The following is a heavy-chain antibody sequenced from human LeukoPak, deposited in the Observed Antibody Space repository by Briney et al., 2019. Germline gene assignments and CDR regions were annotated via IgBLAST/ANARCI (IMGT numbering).Heavy chain of an antibody. V-gene: IGHV4-38-2*02. CDR1: GYSISSCYY. D-gene: IGHD2-8*02. CDR3: ARDTGPPFDP. Sequence: SETLSLTCTVSGYSISSCYYWGWIRQPPGKGLEWIGSIYHSGSTYYNPSLKSRVTISVDTSKNQFSLKLSSVTAADTAVYYCARDTGPPFDPWGQGTLVTVSS. CDR2: IYHSGST. J-gene: IGHJ5*02.